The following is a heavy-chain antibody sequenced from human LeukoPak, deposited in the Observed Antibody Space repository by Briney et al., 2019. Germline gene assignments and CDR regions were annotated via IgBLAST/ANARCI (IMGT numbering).Heavy chain of an antibody. CDR3: AKGGDPDYYYGMDV. CDR2: ISGSGGST. V-gene: IGHV3-23*01. D-gene: IGHD4-17*01. CDR1: GVTLSTYA. Sequence: PGGSLRLSCAASGVTLSTYAMSWARQAPGKGLEWVSAISGSGGSTYYADSVKGRFTISRDNSKNTLYLQMNSLRAEDTAVYYCAKGGDPDYYYGMDVWGQGTTVTVSS. J-gene: IGHJ6*02.